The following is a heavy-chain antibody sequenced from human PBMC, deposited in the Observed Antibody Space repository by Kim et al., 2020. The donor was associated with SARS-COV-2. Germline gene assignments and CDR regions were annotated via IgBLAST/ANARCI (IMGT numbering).Heavy chain of an antibody. J-gene: IGHJ3*02. V-gene: IGHV3-23*01. D-gene: IGHD3-9*01. CDR3: AKVVLTGYFPGGDAFDI. CDR2: ISGSGGST. CDR1: GFTFSSYA. Sequence: GGSLRLSCAASGFTFSSYAMSWVRQAPGKGLEWVSAISGSGGSTYYADSVKGRFTISRDNSKNTLYLQMNSLRAEDTAVYYCAKVVLTGYFPGGDAFDIWGQGTMVTVSS.